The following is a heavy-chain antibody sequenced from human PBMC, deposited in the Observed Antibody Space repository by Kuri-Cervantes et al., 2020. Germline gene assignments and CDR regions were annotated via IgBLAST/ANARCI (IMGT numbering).Heavy chain of an antibody. CDR3: ARSVGYWFDP. D-gene: IGHD1-26*01. Sequence: GSLRLSCAVYGGSFSGYYWSWIRQPPGKGLEWIGEINHSGSTNYNPSLKSRVTISVDTSKNQFSLKLSSVTAADTAVYYCARSVGYWFDPWGQGTLVTVSS. V-gene: IGHV4-34*01. CDR1: GGSFSGYY. CDR2: INHSGST. J-gene: IGHJ5*02.